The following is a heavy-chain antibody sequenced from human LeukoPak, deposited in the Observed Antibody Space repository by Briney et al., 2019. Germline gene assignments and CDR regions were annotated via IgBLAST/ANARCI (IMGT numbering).Heavy chain of an antibody. CDR1: GFTFSTYG. J-gene: IGHJ4*02. D-gene: IGHD1-26*01. Sequence: GRSLRLSCAASGFTFSTYGMHWVRQAPGKGLEWVAVVWYDGSNIHYVDSVKGRFTISRDNSKSTLYLQMSSLTAEDTAVYYCARGGYSGTYYFDYWGQGTLVTVSS. CDR2: VWYDGSNI. V-gene: IGHV3-33*01. CDR3: ARGGYSGTYYFDY.